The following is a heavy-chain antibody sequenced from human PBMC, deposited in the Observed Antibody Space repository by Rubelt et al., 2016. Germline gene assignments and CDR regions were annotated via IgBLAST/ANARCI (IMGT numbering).Heavy chain of an antibody. Sequence: EVQLVESGGGLVQPGGSLRLSCAASGFTFSSYWMSWVRQAPGKGLEWVANIKQDGSEKYYVDFVKGRFTISRDNAKNTLYLQMNSLRVEDTAIYYCAKSTAIRDYWGQGTLVTVSP. CDR1: GFTFSSYW. D-gene: IGHD2-21*02. CDR2: IKQDGSEK. V-gene: IGHV3-7*03. CDR3: AKSTAIRDY. J-gene: IGHJ4*02.